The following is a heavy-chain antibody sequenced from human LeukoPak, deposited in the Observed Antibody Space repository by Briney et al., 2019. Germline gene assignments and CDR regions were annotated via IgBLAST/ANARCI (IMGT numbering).Heavy chain of an antibody. V-gene: IGHV3-23*01. D-gene: IGHD3-3*01. Sequence: GGSLRLSCAASGFTFSSYAMSWVRQAPGKGLEWVSAISGSGGSTYYADSVKGRFTISRDNSKNTLYLQMNSLRAEDTAVYYCAKNPSGYHIKPGDYYYYYMDVWGKGTTVTVSS. CDR3: AKNPSGYHIKPGDYYYYYMDV. CDR1: GFTFSSYA. CDR2: ISGSGGST. J-gene: IGHJ6*03.